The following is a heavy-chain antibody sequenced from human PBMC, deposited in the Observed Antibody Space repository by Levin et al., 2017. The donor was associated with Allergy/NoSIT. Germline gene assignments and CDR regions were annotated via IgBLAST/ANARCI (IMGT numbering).Heavy chain of an antibody. Sequence: GGSLRLSCAASGFTFSNAWMSWVRQAPGKGLEWVGRIKSKTDGGTTDYAAPVKGRFTISRDDSKNTLYLQMNSLKTEDTAVYYCTTDVEQRVPEVDAFDIWGQGTMVTVSS. CDR3: TTDVEQRVPEVDAFDI. CDR2: IKSKTDGGTT. CDR1: GFTFSNAW. D-gene: IGHD6-6*01. J-gene: IGHJ3*02. V-gene: IGHV3-15*01.